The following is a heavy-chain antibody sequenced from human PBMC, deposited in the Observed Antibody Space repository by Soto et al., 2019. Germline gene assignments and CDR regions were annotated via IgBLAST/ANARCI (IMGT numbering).Heavy chain of an antibody. CDR1: GDSVSSNSAA. CDR2: TYYRSKWYN. Sequence: KQSQTLSLTCAISGDSVSSNSAAWNWIRQSPSRGLEWLGRTYYRSKWYNDYAVSVKSRITINPDTSKNQFSLQLNSVTPEDTAVYYCARARVVVPAANVSDYYYYMDVWGKGTTVTVSS. CDR3: ARARVVVPAANVSDYYYYMDV. J-gene: IGHJ6*03. D-gene: IGHD2-2*01. V-gene: IGHV6-1*01.